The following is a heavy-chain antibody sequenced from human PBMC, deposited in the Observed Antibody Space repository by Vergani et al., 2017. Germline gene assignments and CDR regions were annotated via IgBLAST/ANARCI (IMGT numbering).Heavy chain of an antibody. CDR1: GFTFSSYW. Sequence: EVQLVESGGGLVQPGGSLRLSCAASGFTFSSYWMHWVRQAPGKGLVWVSRINSDGSSTSYADSVKGRFTISRDNAKNTLYLQMNSLRAEDTAVYYCGRDGYNYRLYYFDYWGQGTLVTVSS. V-gene: IGHV3-74*01. D-gene: IGHD5-24*01. CDR3: GRDGYNYRLYYFDY. J-gene: IGHJ4*02. CDR2: INSDGSST.